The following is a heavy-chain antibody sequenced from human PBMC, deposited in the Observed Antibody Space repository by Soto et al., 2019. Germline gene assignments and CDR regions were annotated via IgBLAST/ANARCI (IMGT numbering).Heavy chain of an antibody. CDR1: GFTFSSYG. CDR3: AREPSWAHRFGELSFDY. J-gene: IGHJ4*02. CDR2: IWYDGSNK. V-gene: IGHV3-33*01. Sequence: GGSLRLSCAASGFTFSSYGMHWFRQAPGKGLEWVAVIWYDGSNKYYADSVKGRFTISRDNSKNTLYLQMNSLRAEDTAVYYCAREPSWAHRFGELSFDYWGQGTLVTVSS. D-gene: IGHD3-10*01.